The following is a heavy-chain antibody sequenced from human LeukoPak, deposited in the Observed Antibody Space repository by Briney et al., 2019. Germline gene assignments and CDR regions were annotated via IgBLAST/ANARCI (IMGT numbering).Heavy chain of an antibody. CDR1: GYTLIDYD. Sequence: ASVRVSCKASGYTLIDYDINWVRQATGQGLEWMGWLHFKSGNTGYGQRFQGRVSFTRDTSTSTAYMELSGLRSEDTAVYYCARVQRFYDAKGGAFDIWGRGTMVTVSS. D-gene: IGHD5/OR15-5a*01. CDR2: LHFKSGNT. CDR3: ARVQRFYDAKGGAFDI. J-gene: IGHJ3*02. V-gene: IGHV1-8*03.